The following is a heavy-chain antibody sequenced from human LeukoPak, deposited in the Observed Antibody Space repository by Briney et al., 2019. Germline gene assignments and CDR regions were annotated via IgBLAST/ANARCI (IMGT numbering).Heavy chain of an antibody. CDR2: IYSDNT. Sequence: GGSLRLSCAASGFTFGSYGMSWVRQAPGKGLEWVSFIYSDNTHYSDSVKGRFTISRDNSKNTLYLQMNSLRAEDTAVYYCASIDSSPQYYFDYWGQGTLVTVSS. D-gene: IGHD6-13*01. V-gene: IGHV3-53*01. J-gene: IGHJ4*02. CDR1: GFTFGSYG. CDR3: ASIDSSPQYYFDY.